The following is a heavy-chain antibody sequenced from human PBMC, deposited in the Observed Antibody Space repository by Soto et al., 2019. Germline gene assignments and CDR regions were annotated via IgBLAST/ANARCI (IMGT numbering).Heavy chain of an antibody. V-gene: IGHV1-18*01. D-gene: IGHD3-9*01. Sequence: QVQLVQSGAEVKKPGASVKVSCKASGYTFTSYGISWVRQAPGQGLEWMGWISAYNGNTNYAQKLQGRVTMTTDTATSTADMELRSLRSDDTAVYYCARDLYYDILPGYLDWLFDPWGHGPLVTVS. CDR3: ARDLYYDILPGYLDWLFDP. J-gene: IGHJ5*02. CDR1: GYTFTSYG. CDR2: ISAYNGNT.